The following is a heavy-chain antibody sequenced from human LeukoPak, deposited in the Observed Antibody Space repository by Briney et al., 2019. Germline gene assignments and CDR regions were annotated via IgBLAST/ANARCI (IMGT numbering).Heavy chain of an antibody. V-gene: IGHV4-38-2*02. CDR2: IYHSGSS. D-gene: IGHD5-24*01. CDR3: ARGERDGYTNGAFDI. J-gene: IGHJ3*02. Sequence: SETLSLTCTVSGYSISSGYYWGWIRQPPGKGLEWIGSIYHSGSSYYNPSLKSRVTISVDTSKNQFSLKLSSVTAADTAVYYCARGERDGYTNGAFDIWGQGTMVTVSS. CDR1: GYSISSGYY.